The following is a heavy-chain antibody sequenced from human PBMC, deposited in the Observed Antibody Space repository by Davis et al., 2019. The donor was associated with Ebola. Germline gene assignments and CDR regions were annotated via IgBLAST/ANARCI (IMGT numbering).Heavy chain of an antibody. CDR2: IKQDGSEK. V-gene: IGHV3-7*01. D-gene: IGHD6-19*01. Sequence: GGSLRLSCAASGFTFSSYWMSWVSQAPGKGLEWVANIKQDGSEKYYVDSVKGRFTISRDNAKNSLYLQMNSLRAEDTAVYHCATVYSSGRPFDYWGQGTLVTVSS. J-gene: IGHJ4*02. CDR1: GFTFSSYW. CDR3: ATVYSSGRPFDY.